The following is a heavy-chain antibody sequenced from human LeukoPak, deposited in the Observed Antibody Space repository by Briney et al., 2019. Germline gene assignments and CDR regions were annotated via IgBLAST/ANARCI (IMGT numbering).Heavy chain of an antibody. V-gene: IGHV4-59*01. J-gene: IGHJ6*03. D-gene: IGHD2-2*01. CDR2: IYYSGST. Sequence: SETLSLTCTASGGSISSYYWSWIRQPPGKGLEWIGYIYYSGSTNYNPSLKSRVTISVDTSKNQFSLKLSSVTAADTAVYYCARAKVVVVPAARYYMDVWGKGTTVTVSS. CDR1: GGSISSYY. CDR3: ARAKVVVVPAARYYMDV.